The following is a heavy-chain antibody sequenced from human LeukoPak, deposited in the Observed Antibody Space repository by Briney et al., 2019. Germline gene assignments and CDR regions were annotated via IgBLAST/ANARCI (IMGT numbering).Heavy chain of an antibody. CDR3: AKDVRRCNGACT. CDR1: GFTFSSYT. CDR2: ITTSDGNT. V-gene: IGHV3-23*01. Sequence: GGSLRLSCAASGFTFSSYTMSWVRQAPGKGLEWVSTITTSDGNTYYADSVKGRFTVSRDNSKNTLFLQMNSLRAEDTAVYYCAKDVRRCNGACTWGQGTLVTVSS. D-gene: IGHD2-8*01. J-gene: IGHJ5*02.